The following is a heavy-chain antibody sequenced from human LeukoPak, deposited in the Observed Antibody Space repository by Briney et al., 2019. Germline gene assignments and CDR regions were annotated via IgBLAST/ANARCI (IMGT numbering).Heavy chain of an antibody. Sequence: PGGSLRLSCAASGFTFSSYAMSWVRQAPGKGLGWVSGISDSGGRTYYADSVKGRFTISRDNSKNTAYLQMNSLKTEDTAVYYCTRHPDYYDSSGYYWFDYWGQGTLVTVSS. V-gene: IGHV3-23*01. CDR1: GFTFSSYA. D-gene: IGHD3-22*01. CDR3: TRHPDYYDSSGYYWFDY. J-gene: IGHJ5*01. CDR2: ISDSGGRT.